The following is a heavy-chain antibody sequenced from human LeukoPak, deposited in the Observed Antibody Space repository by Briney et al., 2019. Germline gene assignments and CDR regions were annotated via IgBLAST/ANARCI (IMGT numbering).Heavy chain of an antibody. V-gene: IGHV3-21*01. J-gene: IGHJ4*02. CDR2: ISGSSSHT. Sequence: GGSLRLSCGASGFTFSNYAMNWVCQAPGKGLEWVSSISGSSSHTYYADSLKGRFTISRDNARNSLYLQLNSLRADDTAVYYCATDSPVAGSKALDYWGQGTLVTVSS. D-gene: IGHD6-19*01. CDR1: GFTFSNYA. CDR3: ATDSPVAGSKALDY.